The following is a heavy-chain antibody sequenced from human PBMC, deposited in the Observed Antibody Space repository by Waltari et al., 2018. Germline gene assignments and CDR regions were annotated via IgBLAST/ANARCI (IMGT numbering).Heavy chain of an antibody. J-gene: IGHJ5*02. D-gene: IGHD6-6*01. CDR3: ARSVAARRINWFDP. CDR2: IHHTGSI. CDR1: AGPISSTTDS. V-gene: IGHV4-39*02. Sequence: QLQLQESGPGLLRPSDTLSLTCTAAAGPISSTTDSWGWIRQPPGKGLEWIGSIHHTGSIYYNPSLKTRVTVSADTSRQHLSLKLRSVTAADTALYYCARSVAARRINWFDPWGQGTLVTVSS.